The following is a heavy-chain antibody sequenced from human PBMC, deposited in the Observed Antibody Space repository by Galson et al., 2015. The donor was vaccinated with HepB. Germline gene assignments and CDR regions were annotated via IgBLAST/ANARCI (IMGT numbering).Heavy chain of an antibody. CDR3: ARGTVIGGLIEKILDY. J-gene: IGHJ4*02. Sequence: SLRLSCAASGFTVSSDYMAWVRQAPGKGLEWVSLIYYNDNTNYPDSVKGRFTISWDRSKNTLYLQMNSLRVEDTATYYCARGTVIGGLIEKILDYLGQGTLVTVSS. CDR1: GFTVSSDY. CDR2: IYYNDNT. V-gene: IGHV3-66*01. D-gene: IGHD3-16*01.